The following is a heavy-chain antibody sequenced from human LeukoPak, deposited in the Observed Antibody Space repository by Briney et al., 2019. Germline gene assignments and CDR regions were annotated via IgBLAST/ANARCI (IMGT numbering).Heavy chain of an antibody. D-gene: IGHD3-22*01. J-gene: IGHJ4*02. Sequence: PSETLSLTCTVYGGSFSSYYWSWIRQPPGKGLEWIGEINHSGGTNYNPSLRSRVTISVDTSKNQFSLKLSSVTAADTAVYYCARGNLYYYDSSGYYFKLDYWGQGTLVTVSS. CDR1: GGSFSSYY. CDR2: INHSGGT. CDR3: ARGNLYYYDSSGYYFKLDY. V-gene: IGHV4-34*01.